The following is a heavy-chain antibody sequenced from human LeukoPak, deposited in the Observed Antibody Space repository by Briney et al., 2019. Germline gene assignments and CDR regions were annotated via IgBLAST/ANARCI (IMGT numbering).Heavy chain of an antibody. D-gene: IGHD6-6*01. CDR2: INHSGST. CDR3: ARRGIAARPGGLDY. CDR1: GVSFSGYY. V-gene: IGHV4-34*01. J-gene: IGHJ4*02. Sequence: KTSETLSLTCSVYGVSFSGYYWSWIRQPPGKGLEWIGEINHSGSTNYNPSLKSRVTISVDTSKNQFSLKLSSVTAADTAVYYCARRGIAARPGGLDYWGQGTLVTVSS.